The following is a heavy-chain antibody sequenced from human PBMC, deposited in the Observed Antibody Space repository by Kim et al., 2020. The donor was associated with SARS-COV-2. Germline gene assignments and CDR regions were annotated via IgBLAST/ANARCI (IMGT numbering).Heavy chain of an antibody. D-gene: IGHD6-6*01. V-gene: IGHV3-23*01. J-gene: IGHJ3*02. CDR1: GFTFSSYA. Sequence: GGSLRLSCAASGFTFSSYAMSWVRQAPGKGLEWVSAISGSGGSTYYADSVKGRFTISRDNSKNTLYLQMNSLRAEDTAVYYCAKVLDWRDSSSSEELGAFDIWGQGTMVTVSS. CDR2: ISGSGGST. CDR3: AKVLDWRDSSSSEELGAFDI.